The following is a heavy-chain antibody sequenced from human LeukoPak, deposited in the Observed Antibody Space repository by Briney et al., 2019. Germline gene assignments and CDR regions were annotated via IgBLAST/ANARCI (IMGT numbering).Heavy chain of an antibody. Sequence: PGGSLRLSCAASGFTFSSYAMSGVRQAPGKGLDWVSAISGSGGSTYYADSVKGRFTISRDNSKNTLYLQMNSLRAEDTAVYYCAKAGELSLYGEDYWGQGTLVTVSS. CDR1: GFTFSSYA. J-gene: IGHJ4*02. CDR2: ISGSGGST. D-gene: IGHD3-16*02. CDR3: AKAGELSLYGEDY. V-gene: IGHV3-23*01.